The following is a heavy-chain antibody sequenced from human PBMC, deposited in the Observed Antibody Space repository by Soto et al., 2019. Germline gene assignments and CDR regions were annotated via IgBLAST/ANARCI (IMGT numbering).Heavy chain of an antibody. Sequence: SGPTLVNPTQTLTLTCTFSGFSLSTRAVGVGWIRQPPGKALEWLALIYWNDDKRYNPSLKSRLTIAKDTSKNQVVLTMTNMDPVDTATYYCAHLLSYYADSKWGPTYWGQGTLVTVSS. J-gene: IGHJ4*02. D-gene: IGHD4-17*01. CDR2: IYWNDDK. CDR3: AHLLSYYADSKWGPTY. CDR1: GFSLSTRAVG. V-gene: IGHV2-5*01.